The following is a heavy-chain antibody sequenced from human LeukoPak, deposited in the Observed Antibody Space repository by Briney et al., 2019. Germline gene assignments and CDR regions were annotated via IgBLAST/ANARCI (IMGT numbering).Heavy chain of an antibody. CDR3: AKAPRPWVGGATGSRYYFHY. CDR2: ISYDGSDK. V-gene: IGHV3-30*18. J-gene: IGHJ4*02. CDR1: GFTFSSYG. D-gene: IGHD1-26*01. Sequence: GGSLRLSCAASGFTFSSYGMHWVRQAPGKGLEWVAVISYDGSDKYFADSVKGRFTISRDNSKNTLHLQMNSLRAEDTAVYYCAKAPRPWVGGATGSRYYFHYWGQGTLVTVSS.